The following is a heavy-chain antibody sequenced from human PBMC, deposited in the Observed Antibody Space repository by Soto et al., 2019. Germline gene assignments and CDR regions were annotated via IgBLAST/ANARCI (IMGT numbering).Heavy chain of an antibody. CDR3: ARQGFGPLHGLVDV. V-gene: IGHV4-59*08. Sequence: PSETLSLTCTVSGGSISSYYWSWFRQSPGKRMEWIGYVHHSWGSSHNPSLQSRVAISLDTSKSQFSLKVTSVTATDTAVYYCARQGFGPLHGLVDVWGQGTTVTVSS. J-gene: IGHJ6*02. CDR1: GGSISSYY. D-gene: IGHD3-10*01. CDR2: VHHSWGS.